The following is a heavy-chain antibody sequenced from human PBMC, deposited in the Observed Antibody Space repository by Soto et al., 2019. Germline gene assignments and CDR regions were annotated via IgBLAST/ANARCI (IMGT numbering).Heavy chain of an antibody. CDR3: ARAGYCSGGSCYQAWFDP. CDR2: ISAYNGNT. CDR1: GYTFTSYG. Sequence: ASVKVSCKASGYTFTSYGISWVRQAPGQGLEWMGWISAYNGNTNYAQKLQGRVTMTTDTSTSTAYMELRSLRSDDTAVYYCARAGYCSGGSCYQAWFDPWGQGTLVTVLL. J-gene: IGHJ5*02. D-gene: IGHD2-15*01. V-gene: IGHV1-18*01.